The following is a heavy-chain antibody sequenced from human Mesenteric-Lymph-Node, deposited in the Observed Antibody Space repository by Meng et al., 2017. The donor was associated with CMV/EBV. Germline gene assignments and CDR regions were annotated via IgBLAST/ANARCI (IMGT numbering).Heavy chain of an antibody. V-gene: IGHV1-3*01. Sequence: SVKVSCKASGYTFDRYGLHWVRQAHGQRHEWMGWINAGNGDTKYSQKFQDRVTITRDTSASTAYMELSSLTSEDTAVYYCLRGDWFDPWGQGTLVTVSS. CDR2: INAGNGDT. CDR3: LRGDWFDP. CDR1: GYTFDRYG. D-gene: IGHD3-16*01. J-gene: IGHJ5*02.